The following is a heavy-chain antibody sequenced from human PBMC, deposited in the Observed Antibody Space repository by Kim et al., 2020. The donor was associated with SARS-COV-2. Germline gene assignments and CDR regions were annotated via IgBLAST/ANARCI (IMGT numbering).Heavy chain of an antibody. CDR2: ISGSGGST. D-gene: IGHD3-10*01. Sequence: GGSLRLSCAASGFTFSSYAMSWVRQAPGKGLEWVSAISGSGGSTYYADSVKGRFTISRDNSKNTLYLQMNSLRAEDTAVYYCANWVLLWFGELRGLDYWGQGTLVTVSS. V-gene: IGHV3-23*01. CDR3: ANWVLLWFGELRGLDY. J-gene: IGHJ4*02. CDR1: GFTFSSYA.